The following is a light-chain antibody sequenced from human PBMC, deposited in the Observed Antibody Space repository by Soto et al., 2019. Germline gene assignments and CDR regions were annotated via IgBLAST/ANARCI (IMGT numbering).Light chain of an antibody. Sequence: SVLTQPPSVSGAPGQRVTISCTGSSSNIGAGRDVHWYQQLPGTAPKLLIYGNSNRPSGVPDRFSVSKSGASASLAISGLRAEDEGDYYCQSYDSSLSAVFGGGTKLTVL. V-gene: IGLV1-40*01. J-gene: IGLJ3*02. CDR3: QSYDSSLSAV. CDR2: GNS. CDR1: SSNIGAGRD.